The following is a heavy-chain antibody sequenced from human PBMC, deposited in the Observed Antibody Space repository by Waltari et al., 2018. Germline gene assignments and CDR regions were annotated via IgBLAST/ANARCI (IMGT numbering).Heavy chain of an antibody. J-gene: IGHJ5*02. CDR2: IIPIFGTA. CDR1: GGPFSSYA. V-gene: IGHV1-69*05. Sequence: QVQLVQSGAEVKKPGSSVKVSCKASGGPFSSYAISWVRQAPGQGLEWMGGIIPIFGTANYAQKFQGRVTITTDESTSTAYMELSSLRSEDTAVYYCARVGTMVRGVRDWFDPWGQGTLVTVSS. D-gene: IGHD3-10*01. CDR3: ARVGTMVRGVRDWFDP.